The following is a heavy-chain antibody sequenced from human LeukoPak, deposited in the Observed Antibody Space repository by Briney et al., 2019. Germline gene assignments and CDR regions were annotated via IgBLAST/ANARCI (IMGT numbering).Heavy chain of an antibody. V-gene: IGHV3-53*01. D-gene: IGHD5-18*01. CDR3: ASAPSRGYSYGYFVY. J-gene: IGHJ4*02. CDR1: GFTVSSNY. CDR2: IYSGGST. Sequence: GGSLRLPCAASGFTVSSNYMSWVRQAPGKGLEWVSVIYSGGSTYYADSVKGRFTISRDNSKNTLYLQMNSLRAEDTAVYYCASAPSRGYSYGYFVYWGQGTLVTVSS.